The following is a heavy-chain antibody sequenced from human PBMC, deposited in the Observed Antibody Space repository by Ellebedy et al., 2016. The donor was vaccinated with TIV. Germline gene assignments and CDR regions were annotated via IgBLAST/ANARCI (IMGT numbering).Heavy chain of an antibody. D-gene: IGHD3-16*01. CDR2: ISGSGGST. Sequence: GGSLRLSXAASGFTFSSYAMSWVRQAPGKGLEWVSAISGSGGSTYYADSVKGRFTISRDNSKNTLYLQMNSLRAEDTAVYYCAKDQDDYVWGNKDYWGQGTLVTVSS. V-gene: IGHV3-23*01. CDR3: AKDQDDYVWGNKDY. J-gene: IGHJ4*02. CDR1: GFTFSSYA.